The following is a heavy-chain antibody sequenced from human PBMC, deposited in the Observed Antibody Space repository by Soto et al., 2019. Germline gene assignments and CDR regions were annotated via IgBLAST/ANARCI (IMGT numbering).Heavy chain of an antibody. CDR1: GGSISSYY. Sequence: PSETLSLTCTVSGGSISSYYWSWIRQPPGKGLEWIGYIYYSGSTNYNPSLKSRVTISVDTSKNQFPLKLSSVTAADTAVYYCARPTVTTTSDAFDIWGQGTMVTVSS. V-gene: IGHV4-59*08. CDR3: ARPTVTTTSDAFDI. J-gene: IGHJ3*02. D-gene: IGHD4-17*01. CDR2: IYYSGST.